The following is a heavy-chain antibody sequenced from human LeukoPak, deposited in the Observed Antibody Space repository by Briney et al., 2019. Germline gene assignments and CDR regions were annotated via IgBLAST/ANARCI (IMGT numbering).Heavy chain of an antibody. CDR2: INPSGGST. J-gene: IGHJ4*02. Sequence: ASVKVSCKASGYTFTSYYMHWVRQAPAQGLEWMGIINPSGGSTSYAQKFQGRVTITRDTYTSTVYMELSSLRSEETAVYYGARSDSGHFDYWGQGTLVTVSS. D-gene: IGHD2-15*01. CDR3: ARSDSGHFDY. CDR1: GYTFTSYY. V-gene: IGHV1-46*01.